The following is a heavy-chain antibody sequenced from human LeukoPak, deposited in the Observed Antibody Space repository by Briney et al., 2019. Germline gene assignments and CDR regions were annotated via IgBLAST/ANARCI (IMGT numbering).Heavy chain of an antibody. CDR3: ARDGGGGPFDY. D-gene: IGHD3-3*01. Sequence: PSETLSLTCAVYGGSFSGYYWSWIRQPPGKGLEWVSYISSSSTIYYADSVKGRFTISRDNAKNSLYLQMNSLRAEDTAVYYCARDGGGGPFDYWGQGTLVTVSS. J-gene: IGHJ4*02. CDR2: ISSSSTI. CDR1: GGSFSGYY. V-gene: IGHV3-69-1*01.